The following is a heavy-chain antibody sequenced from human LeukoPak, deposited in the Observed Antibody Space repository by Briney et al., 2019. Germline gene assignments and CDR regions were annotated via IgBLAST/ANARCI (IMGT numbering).Heavy chain of an antibody. Sequence: QPGGSLRLSCAASGFTLSYYWMSWVRQAPGKGLEWVSAICGSDGSRYYADSVKGRFTISRDNAKNSLYLQMNSLRAEDTAVYYCASLDSSSWFMYDYWGQGTLVTVSS. CDR2: ICGSDGSR. J-gene: IGHJ4*02. CDR1: GFTLSYYW. D-gene: IGHD6-13*01. CDR3: ASLDSSSWFMYDY. V-gene: IGHV3-23*01.